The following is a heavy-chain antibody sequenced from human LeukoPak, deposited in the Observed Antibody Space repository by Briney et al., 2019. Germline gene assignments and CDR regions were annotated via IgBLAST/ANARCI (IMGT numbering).Heavy chain of an antibody. V-gene: IGHV1-2*02. J-gene: IGHJ4*02. CDR3: ARASGSYPDFDC. Sequence: GASVKVSCKASVYTFTGYYMHWVRQAPGQGLEWMGWINPNSGGTNYAQKFQGRVTMTRDTSISTAYMELSSLRSDDTAVYYCARASGSYPDFDCWGQGTLATVSS. CDR2: INPNSGGT. D-gene: IGHD1-26*01. CDR1: VYTFTGYY.